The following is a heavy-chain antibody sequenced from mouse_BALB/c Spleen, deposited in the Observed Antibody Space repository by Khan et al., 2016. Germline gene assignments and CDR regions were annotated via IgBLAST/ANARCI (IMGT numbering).Heavy chain of an antibody. CDR2: ISYSGST. CDR1: GYSITSDYA. J-gene: IGHJ2*01. D-gene: IGHD1-1*01. CDR3: ARDYYGSSDFDY. V-gene: IGHV3-2*02. Sequence: EVQLQESGPGLVKPSQSLSLTCTVTGYSITSDYAWNWIRQFPGNKLEWMGYISYSGSTSYNPSLKSRLSITRDTSKNQLFLQLNSVTTENTATYYCARDYYGSSDFDYWGQGTTLTVSS.